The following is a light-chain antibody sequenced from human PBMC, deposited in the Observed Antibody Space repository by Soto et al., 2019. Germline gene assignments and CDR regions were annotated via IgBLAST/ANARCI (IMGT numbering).Light chain of an antibody. J-gene: IGLJ3*02. Sequence: QSVLTQPASVSGSPGQSITISCTGTSSDVGGYLYVSWYQQHPGKPPKLMIYEVSNRPSGVSNRFSGSKSGNTASLTISGLQAEDEADYYCSSYTSVNTLVFGGGTQLTVL. CDR1: SSDVGGYLY. CDR2: EVS. V-gene: IGLV2-14*01. CDR3: SSYTSVNTLV.